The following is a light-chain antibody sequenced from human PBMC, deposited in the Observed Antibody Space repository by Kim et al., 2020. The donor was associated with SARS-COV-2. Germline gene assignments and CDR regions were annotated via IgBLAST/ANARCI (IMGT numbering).Light chain of an antibody. Sequence: GQSITISCTGTSSDVGGYNYVSWYQQHPGKAPKLMIYDVSNRPSGVSNRFSGSKSGNTASLTVSGLQAEDEADYYCSSCTSSSTRVFGGGTKLTVL. J-gene: IGLJ3*02. V-gene: IGLV2-14*03. CDR2: DVS. CDR3: SSCTSSSTRV. CDR1: SSDVGGYNY.